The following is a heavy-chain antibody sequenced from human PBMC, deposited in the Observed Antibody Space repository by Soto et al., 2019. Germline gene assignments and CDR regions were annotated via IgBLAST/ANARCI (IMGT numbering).Heavy chain of an antibody. CDR3: ARSGYSFAWGY. Sequence: EVQLVESGGGLIPPGGSLRLSCAASGFLVNSPYMNWVRQAPGKGLEWLSLINSDGSTLYAESVKGRFTISRDNSKNRLDLQMNSLRAEDTAMYYCARSGYSFAWGYWGQGTLVIVTS. CDR1: GFLVNSPY. J-gene: IGHJ4*02. V-gene: IGHV3-53*01. CDR2: INSDGST. D-gene: IGHD5-18*01.